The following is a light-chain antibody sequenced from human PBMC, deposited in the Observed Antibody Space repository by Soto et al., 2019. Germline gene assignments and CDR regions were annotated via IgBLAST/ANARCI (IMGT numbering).Light chain of an antibody. CDR3: SSYAGSNNFV. CDR1: SSDIGSYYY. Sequence: QSVLTQPPSASGSPGQSVTVSCTGTSSDIGSYYYVSWYQQHPGKAPKLIIYEVTKRPSGVPDRFSGSKSGNTASLTVSGLQAEDEADYYCSSYAGSNNFVFGAGTKVTVL. J-gene: IGLJ1*01. CDR2: EVT. V-gene: IGLV2-8*01.